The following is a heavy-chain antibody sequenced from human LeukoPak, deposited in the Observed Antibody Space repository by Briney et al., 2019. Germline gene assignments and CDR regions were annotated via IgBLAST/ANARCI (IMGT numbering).Heavy chain of an antibody. Sequence: SQTLSLTCTVSGGSISSGDHYWSWIRQPPGKGLEWIGYIYYSGSTYYNPSLKSRVTISVDTSKNQFSLKLSSVTAADTAVYYCARDRVSGYDRGGFDYWGQGTLVTVSS. CDR1: GGSISSGDHY. CDR3: ARDRVSGYDRGGFDY. D-gene: IGHD5-12*01. CDR2: IYYSGST. J-gene: IGHJ4*02. V-gene: IGHV4-30-4*01.